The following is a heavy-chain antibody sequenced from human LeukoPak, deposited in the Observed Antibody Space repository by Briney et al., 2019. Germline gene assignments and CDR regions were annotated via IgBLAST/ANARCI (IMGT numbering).Heavy chain of an antibody. V-gene: IGHV3-23*01. CDR3: AKDSRYCSGGSCEYYYYMDV. J-gene: IGHJ6*03. CDR1: GFSFSNYG. D-gene: IGHD2-15*01. Sequence: GGTLRLSCAASGFSFSNYGMNWVRQAPGKGLEWVSGIIGSGAMTYYADSVKGRFTISRDNSKNTLSLQMNSLRAEDTAVYYCAKDSRYCSGGSCEYYYYMDVWGKGTTVTVSS. CDR2: IIGSGAMT.